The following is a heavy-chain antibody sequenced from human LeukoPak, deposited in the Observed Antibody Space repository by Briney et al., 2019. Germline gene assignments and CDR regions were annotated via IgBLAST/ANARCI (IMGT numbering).Heavy chain of an antibody. V-gene: IGHV3-23*01. CDR1: GITLNNFG. D-gene: IGHD5-12*01. CDR3: AKVISSYSSFDSY. Sequence: GGSLRLSCAASGITLNNFGMRWVRQAPGKGLEWVSSISNGGDHKFYADSVRGRFTISRDNSKNTLYLQMDSLRAEDTAVYYCAKVISSYSSFDSYWGQGTLVTVSS. CDR2: ISNGGDHK. J-gene: IGHJ4*02.